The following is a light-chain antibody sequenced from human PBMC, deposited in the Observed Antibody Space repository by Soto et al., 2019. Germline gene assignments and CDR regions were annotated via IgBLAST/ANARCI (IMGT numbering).Light chain of an antibody. CDR3: QQYGSSRT. CDR1: QSVRRSY. CDR2: GAS. Sequence: EIELTQSPGTLSVSPGERATLSCRARQSVRRSYLPWYQQDPGQAPWLLIYGASSRASGIPGRFSGSGSGTDFTLTISSLEPDDFSVYYCQQYGSSRTFGQGTKVDIK. V-gene: IGKV3-20*01. J-gene: IGKJ1*01.